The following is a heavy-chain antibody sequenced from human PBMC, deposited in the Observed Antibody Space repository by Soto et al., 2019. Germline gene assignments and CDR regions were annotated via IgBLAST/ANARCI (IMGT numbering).Heavy chain of an antibody. V-gene: IGHV4-34*01. D-gene: IGHD3-3*01. J-gene: IGHJ6*02. CDR3: ARGGYDFWSGYFNYYYYGMDV. CDR1: GGSFSGYY. Sequence: SETLSLTCAVYGGSFSGYYWSWIRQPPGKGLGWIGEINHSGSTNYNPSLKSRVTISVDTSKNQFSLKLSSVTAADTAVYYCARGGYDFWSGYFNYYYYGMDVWGQGTTVTVSS. CDR2: INHSGST.